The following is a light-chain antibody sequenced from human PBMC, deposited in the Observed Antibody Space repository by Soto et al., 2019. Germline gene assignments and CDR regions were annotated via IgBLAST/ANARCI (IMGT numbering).Light chain of an antibody. Sequence: DIQMTQSPSTLSASVVDRVTITCRASQSISSWLAWYQQKPGKAPKLLIYDASSLESGVPSRFSGSGSGTEFTLTINSLQADDFATYYCQQHNSFSITFGQGTRREIK. V-gene: IGKV1-5*01. J-gene: IGKJ5*01. CDR3: QQHNSFSIT. CDR1: QSISSW. CDR2: DAS.